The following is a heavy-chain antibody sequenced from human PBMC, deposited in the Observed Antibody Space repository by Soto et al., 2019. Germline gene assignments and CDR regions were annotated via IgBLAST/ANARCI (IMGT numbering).Heavy chain of an antibody. CDR1: GFTFRSYE. J-gene: IGHJ3*02. D-gene: IGHD3-9*01. Sequence: GGSLRPSFEASGFTFRSYEMNWVRRAPGKGLEWVSYISSSGSTIYYADSVKGRFTISRDNAKNSLYLQMNSLRAEDTAVYYCARSLRYFDWPEAFDIWGQGTMVTVSS. CDR2: ISSSGSTI. CDR3: ARSLRYFDWPEAFDI. V-gene: IGHV3-48*03.